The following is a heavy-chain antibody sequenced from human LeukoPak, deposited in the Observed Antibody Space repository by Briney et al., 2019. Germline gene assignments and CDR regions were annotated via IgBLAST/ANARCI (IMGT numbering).Heavy chain of an antibody. CDR2: INHSGST. Sequence: SETLSLTCAVYGGSFSGYYWSWIRQPPGKGLEWIGEINHSGSTNYNPSLKSRVTISVDASKNQFSLKLSSVTAADTAVYYCARGWTTVTIDPWGQGTLVTVSS. CDR1: GGSFSGYY. CDR3: ARGWTTVTIDP. D-gene: IGHD4-17*01. V-gene: IGHV4-34*01. J-gene: IGHJ5*02.